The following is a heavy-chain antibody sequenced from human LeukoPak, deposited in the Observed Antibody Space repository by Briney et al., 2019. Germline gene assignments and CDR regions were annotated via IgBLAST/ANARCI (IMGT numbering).Heavy chain of an antibody. CDR2: IKQDGSEK. J-gene: IGHJ4*02. CDR1: GFTFSSYW. CDR3: AREAAHIAGYDILTGYYTTQMYYFDY. V-gene: IGHV3-7*01. Sequence: PAGGSLRLSCAASGFTFSSYWMSWVRQAPGKGLEWVANIKQDGSEKYYVDSVKGRFTISRDNAKNSLFLQMNSLRAEDTAVYYCAREAAHIAGYDILTGYYTTQMYYFDYWGQGTLVTVSS. D-gene: IGHD3-9*01.